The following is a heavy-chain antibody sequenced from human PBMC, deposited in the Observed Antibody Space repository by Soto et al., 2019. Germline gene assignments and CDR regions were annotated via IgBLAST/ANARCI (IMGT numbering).Heavy chain of an antibody. CDR3: AHYYYDSSGTGY. Sequence: GASVKVSCKVSGYTLTELSMHWVRQAPGKGLEWMGGFDPEDGETIYAQKFQGRVTMTEDTSTDTAYMELSSLRSEDTAVYYCAHYYYDSSGTGYWGQGTLVTVS. CDR2: FDPEDGET. V-gene: IGHV1-24*01. D-gene: IGHD3-22*01. CDR1: GYTLTELS. J-gene: IGHJ4*02.